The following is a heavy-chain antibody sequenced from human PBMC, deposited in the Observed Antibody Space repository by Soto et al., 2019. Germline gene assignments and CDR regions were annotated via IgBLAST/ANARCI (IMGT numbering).Heavy chain of an antibody. CDR1: SGSISSSNW. J-gene: IGHJ5*02. CDR3: ARDGMGYCRSEGRVGWFDP. V-gene: IGHV4-4*02. Sequence: SETLSLTCAVSSGSISSSNWWSWVRQPPGKGLEWIGETYHSGSTNYNPSLKSRVTISVDKSKNQFSLKLSSVTAADTAVYYCARDGMGYCRSEGRVGWFDPWGQGTLVTVSS. D-gene: IGHD2-21*01. CDR2: TYHSGST.